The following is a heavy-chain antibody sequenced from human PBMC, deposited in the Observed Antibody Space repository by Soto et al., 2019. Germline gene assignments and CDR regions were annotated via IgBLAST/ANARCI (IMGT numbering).Heavy chain of an antibody. D-gene: IGHD2-15*01. CDR1: GGSFIGYY. CDR2: INHSGST. CDR3: ARVRVDCSGGSCYLSDFDY. V-gene: IGHV4-34*01. Sequence: SETLSLTCAVYGGSFIGYYWSWIRQPPWKGLEWIGEINHSGSTNYNPSLKSRVTISVDTSKNQFSLKLSSVTAADTAVYYCARVRVDCSGGSCYLSDFDYWGQGTLVTVS. J-gene: IGHJ4*02.